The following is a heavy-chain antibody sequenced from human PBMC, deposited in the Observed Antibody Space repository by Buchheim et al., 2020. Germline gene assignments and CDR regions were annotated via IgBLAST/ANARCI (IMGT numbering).Heavy chain of an antibody. J-gene: IGHJ5*02. D-gene: IGHD3-3*01. Sequence: QVQLVESGGGVVQPGRSLRLSCAASGFTFSNHGMYWVRQAPGKGPQWVALISFDGTNTSYADSFMGRFTVSRDNSKNTLYLQMNSLRLEDTAVYYCVGGLLRSLEWLFVPWGQGT. CDR3: VGGLLRSLEWLFVP. CDR1: GFTFSNHG. CDR2: ISFDGTNT. V-gene: IGHV3-30*03.